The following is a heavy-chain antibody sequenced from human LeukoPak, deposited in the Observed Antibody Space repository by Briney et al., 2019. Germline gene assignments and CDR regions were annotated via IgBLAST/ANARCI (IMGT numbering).Heavy chain of an antibody. D-gene: IGHD6-13*01. CDR3: ARGEGIAAAGTPDY. Sequence: GGSLRLSCAASGFTFSSYGMHWVRQAPGKGLEWVAFIRYDGSNKYYADSVKGRFTISRDNSKNALYLHVNSLRPEDTAVYYCARGEGIAAAGTPDYWGQGTLVTVSS. CDR2: IRYDGSNK. J-gene: IGHJ4*02. V-gene: IGHV3-30*02. CDR1: GFTFSSYG.